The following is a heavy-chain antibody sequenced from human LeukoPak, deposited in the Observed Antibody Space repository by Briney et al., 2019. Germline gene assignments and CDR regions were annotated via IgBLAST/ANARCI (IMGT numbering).Heavy chain of an antibody. CDR2: ITSSGDKT. V-gene: IGHV3-23*01. CDR1: GFPF. D-gene: IGHD6-19*01. CDR3: AKDPNFSSGWYLADY. J-gene: IGHJ4*02. Sequence: GSLRLSCAASGFPFSWVRQAPGKGLEWVSSITSSGDKTYYADSVKGQFTVSRDNSKKTVDLQMNSLRAEDTALYYCAKDPNFSSGWYLADYWGQGTLVTVSS.